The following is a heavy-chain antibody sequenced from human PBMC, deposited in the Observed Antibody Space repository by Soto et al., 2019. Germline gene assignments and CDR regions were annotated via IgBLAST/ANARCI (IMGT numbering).Heavy chain of an antibody. D-gene: IGHD4-4*01. V-gene: IGHV3-21*01. Sequence: GGSLRLSCAASGFTFSSYSVNWVRQAPGKGLEWVSSITSTGSFIYYADSVRGRFTISRDNTNSSLYLQMDSLRVEDTAVYYCARDDYRGSSAIDYWGQGALVTVSS. J-gene: IGHJ4*02. CDR2: ITSTGSFI. CDR1: GFTFSSYS. CDR3: ARDDYRGSSAIDY.